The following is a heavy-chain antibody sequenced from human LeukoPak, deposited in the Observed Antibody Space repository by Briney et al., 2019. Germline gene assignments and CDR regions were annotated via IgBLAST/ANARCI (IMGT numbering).Heavy chain of an antibody. V-gene: IGHV3-48*01. CDR3: ARDASGWSRDV. Sequence: GGSLRLSCAASGFTFSDYSMNWVRQAPGKGPEWLSYIVSSSHVTHYADSVMGRFTISRDNAKSSLYLQVDSLRTDDTAVYYCARDASGWSRDVWGQGTTVTVSS. D-gene: IGHD6-19*01. J-gene: IGHJ6*02. CDR1: GFTFSDYS. CDR2: IVSSSHVT.